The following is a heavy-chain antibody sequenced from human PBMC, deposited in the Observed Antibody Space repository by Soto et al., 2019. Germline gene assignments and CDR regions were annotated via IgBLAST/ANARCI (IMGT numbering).Heavy chain of an antibody. CDR2: IYYSGST. CDR1: GGSISSGDYY. V-gene: IGHV4-31*03. CDR3: ARDRHYGDYFDY. J-gene: IGHJ4*02. Sequence: QVQLQESGPGLVKPSQTLSLTCTISGGSISSGDYYWSWIRQHPGKGLEGIGYIYYSGSTYYNPSLKSRVTISVDTSKNQFSLNLSSLTAADTAVYYCARDRHYGDYFDYWGQGTLVTVSS. D-gene: IGHD4-17*01.